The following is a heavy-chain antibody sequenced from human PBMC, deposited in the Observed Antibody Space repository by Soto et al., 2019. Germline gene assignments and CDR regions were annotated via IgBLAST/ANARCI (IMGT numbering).Heavy chain of an antibody. CDR3: ARRGASARCLDP. J-gene: IGHJ5*02. CDR2: IYYNGST. CDR1: GGSISSYF. Sequence: SETLSLTCTVSGGSISSYFWSWIRQPPGKGLEWIGYIYYNGSTNYNPSLTSRVTISVDTSKNHFSLKLSSVTGADTAVYYCARRGASARCLDPWGQGTLVTVSS. V-gene: IGHV4-59*01. D-gene: IGHD3-16*01.